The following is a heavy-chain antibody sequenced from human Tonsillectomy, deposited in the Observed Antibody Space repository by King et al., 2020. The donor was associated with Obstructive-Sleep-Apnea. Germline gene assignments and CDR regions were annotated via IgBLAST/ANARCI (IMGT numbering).Heavy chain of an antibody. CDR2: IYYSGST. D-gene: IGHD3-22*01. V-gene: IGHV4-31*03. CDR1: GGSISSGGYY. CDR3: ARSSITMIVVPPFDY. J-gene: IGHJ4*02. Sequence: QLQESGPGLVKPSQTLSLTCTVSGGSISSGGYYLSWSRQHPGKGLEWIGYIYYSGSTYYNPSLKSRVTISVDTSKNQFSLKLISVTAADTAVYYCARSSITMIVVPPFDYWGQGTLVTVSS.